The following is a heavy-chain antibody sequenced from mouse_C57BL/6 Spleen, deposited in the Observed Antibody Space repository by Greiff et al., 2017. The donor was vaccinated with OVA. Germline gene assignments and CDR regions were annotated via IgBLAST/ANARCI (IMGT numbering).Heavy chain of an antibody. V-gene: IGHV1-26*01. CDR2: INPNNGGT. Sequence: EVQLQQSGPELVKPGASVKISCKASGYTFTDYYMNWVKQSHGKSLEWIGDINPNNGGTSYNQKFKGKATLTVDKSSSTAYMELRSLTSEDSAVYYCARPLYYGSSDWYFDVWGTGTTVTVSS. D-gene: IGHD1-1*01. CDR3: ARPLYYGSSDWYFDV. J-gene: IGHJ1*03. CDR1: GYTFTDYY.